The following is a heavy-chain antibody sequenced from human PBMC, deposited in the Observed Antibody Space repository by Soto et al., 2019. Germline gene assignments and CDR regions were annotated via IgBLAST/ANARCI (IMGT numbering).Heavy chain of an antibody. J-gene: IGHJ4*02. CDR2: INHSGST. CDR1: GGSFSGYY. V-gene: IGHV4-34*01. D-gene: IGHD7-27*01. Sequence: QVQLQQWGAGLLKPSETLSLTCAVYGGSFSGYYWSWIRQPPGKGLEWIGEINHSGSTNYNPSLKSRVTISEDTSKNQFSLKLSSVTAAVTAVYYCARGWGRIFDYWGQGTLVTVSS. CDR3: ARGWGRIFDY.